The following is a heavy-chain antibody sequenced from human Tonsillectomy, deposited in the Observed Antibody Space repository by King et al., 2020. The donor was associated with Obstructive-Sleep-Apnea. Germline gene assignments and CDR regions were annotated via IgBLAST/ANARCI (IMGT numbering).Heavy chain of an antibody. J-gene: IGHJ6*02. V-gene: IGHV5-51*01. CDR3: AMSTVIVYYFAMDV. Sequence: VQLVESGTEFKQPGESLKLSCKASGYSFSSFWIGWLRQMPGKGPEFMGIIYPGDSDTKYSPSFEGQVTISADKSINTAYLQWNSLKASDSAIYYCAMSTVIVYYFAMDVWGPGTAVSFSS. D-gene: IGHD3-16*02. CDR1: GYSFSSFW. CDR2: IYPGDSDT.